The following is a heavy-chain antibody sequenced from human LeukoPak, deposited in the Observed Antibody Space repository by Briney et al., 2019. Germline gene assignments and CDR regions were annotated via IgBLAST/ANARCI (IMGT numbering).Heavy chain of an antibody. CDR1: GFSLSTSGVG. Sequence: SGPTLVKPTQTLTLTCTFSGFSLSTSGVGVGWILQPPGKALEWLALIYWDDDKRYSPSLKSRLTITKDTSKNQVVLTMTNMDPVDTATYYCAHRRTYCSGGSCYAEGFDYWGQGTLVTVSS. J-gene: IGHJ4*02. V-gene: IGHV2-5*02. D-gene: IGHD2-15*01. CDR2: IYWDDDK. CDR3: AHRRTYCSGGSCYAEGFDY.